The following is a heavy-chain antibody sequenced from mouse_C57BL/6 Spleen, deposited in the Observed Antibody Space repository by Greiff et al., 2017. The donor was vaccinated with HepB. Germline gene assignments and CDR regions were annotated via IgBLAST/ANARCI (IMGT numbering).Heavy chain of an antibody. CDR1: GFSFNTYA. CDR3: VRFYDGYYLAMDY. CDR2: IRSKSNNYAT. D-gene: IGHD2-3*01. Sequence: EVKLVESGGGLVQPKGSLKLSCAASGFSFNTYAMNWVRQAPGKGLEWVARIRSKSNNYATYYADSVKDRFTISRDDSESMLYLQMNNLKTEDTAMYYCVRFYDGYYLAMDYWGQGTSVTVSS. J-gene: IGHJ4*01. V-gene: IGHV10-1*01.